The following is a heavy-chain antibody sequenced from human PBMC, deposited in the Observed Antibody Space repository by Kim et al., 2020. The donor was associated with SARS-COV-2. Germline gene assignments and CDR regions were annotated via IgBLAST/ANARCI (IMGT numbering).Heavy chain of an antibody. CDR1: GFTFSSYA. CDR3: ARLYCSGGSCWIQLCPDAFDI. V-gene: IGHV3-30-3*01. CDR2: ISYDGSNK. Sequence: GGSLRLSCAASGFTFSSYAMHWVRQAPGKGLEWVAVISYDGSNKYYADSVKGRFTISRDNTKNTLYLQMNSLRAEDTAVYYCARLYCSGGSCWIQLCPDAFDIWGQGTMVTVSS. D-gene: IGHD2-15*01. J-gene: IGHJ3*02.